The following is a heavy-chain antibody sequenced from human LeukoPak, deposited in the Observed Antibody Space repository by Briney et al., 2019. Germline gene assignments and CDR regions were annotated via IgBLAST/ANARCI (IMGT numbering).Heavy chain of an antibody. CDR2: IYSGGST. CDR1: GFTVSSNY. J-gene: IGHJ4*02. CDR3: AIIARGIAPNDY. Sequence: GGSLRLSCAASGFTVSSNYMSWVRQAPGKGLEWVSVIYSGGSTYYADSVKGRFTISRDNSKNTLYLQMNSLRAEDTAVYYCAIIARGIAPNDYWGQGTLVTVSS. D-gene: IGHD6-13*01. V-gene: IGHV3-66*01.